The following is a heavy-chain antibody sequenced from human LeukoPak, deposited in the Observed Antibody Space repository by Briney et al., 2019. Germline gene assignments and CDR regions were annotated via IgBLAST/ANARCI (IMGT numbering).Heavy chain of an antibody. Sequence: SETLSLTCAVYGGSFSGYYWSWIRQPPGKGLEWIGEINHSGSTNYNPSLKSRVTISVDTSKNQFSLKLSSVTAADTAVYYCARGGYSGYAARHATTDAFDIWGQGTMVTVSS. V-gene: IGHV4-34*01. J-gene: IGHJ3*02. CDR1: GGSFSGYY. CDR2: INHSGST. CDR3: ARGGYSGYAARHATTDAFDI. D-gene: IGHD5-12*01.